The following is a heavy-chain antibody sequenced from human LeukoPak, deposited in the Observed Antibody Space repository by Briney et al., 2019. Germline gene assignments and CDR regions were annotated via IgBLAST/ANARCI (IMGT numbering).Heavy chain of an antibody. CDR2: IIPIFGTA. V-gene: IGHV1-69*13. Sequence: GASVKVSCKASGGTFSSYAISWVRQAPGQGLEWMGGIIPIFGTANYAQKFQGRVTITADESTSTAYMELSSLRSEDTAVYYCARATTGSYSSGWYSQNYYYYYMDVWGKGTTVTISS. D-gene: IGHD6-19*01. CDR1: GGTFSSYA. J-gene: IGHJ6*03. CDR3: ARATTGSYSSGWYSQNYYYYYMDV.